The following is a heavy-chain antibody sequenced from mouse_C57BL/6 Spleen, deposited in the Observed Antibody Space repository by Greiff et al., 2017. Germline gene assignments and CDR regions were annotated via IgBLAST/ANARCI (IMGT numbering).Heavy chain of an antibody. CDR3: ARGGYDGFLFAY. D-gene: IGHD2-3*01. Sequence: VQLQQPGAELVRPGSSVKLSCKASGYTFTSYWMHWVKQRPIQGLEWIGNIDPSDSETHYNQKFKDKATLTVDKSSSTAYMQLSSLTSEDSAVYYCARGGYDGFLFAYWGQGTLVAVSA. CDR2: IDPSDSET. V-gene: IGHV1-52*01. J-gene: IGHJ3*01. CDR1: GYTFTSYW.